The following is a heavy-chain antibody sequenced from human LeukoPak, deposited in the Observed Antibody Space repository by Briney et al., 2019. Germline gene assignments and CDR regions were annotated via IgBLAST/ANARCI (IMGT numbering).Heavy chain of an antibody. J-gene: IGHJ6*03. D-gene: IGHD3-16*01. CDR2: ITWNSDSI. V-gene: IGHV3-9*03. CDR1: GFTFDDYA. Sequence: GGSLRLSCAASGFTFDDYAMHWVRQAPGKGLEWVSGITWNSDSIDYADSVKGRFTISRDNAKNSLYLQMNSLRAEDMALYYCAKGGGGRLIYYYYMDVWGKGTTVTISS. CDR3: AKGGGGRLIYYYYMDV.